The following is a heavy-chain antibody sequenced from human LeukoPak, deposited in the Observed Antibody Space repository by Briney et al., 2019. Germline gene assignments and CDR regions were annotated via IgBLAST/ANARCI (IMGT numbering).Heavy chain of an antibody. CDR3: ARYDSRGSASTKFDY. D-gene: IGHD3-3*01. J-gene: IGHJ4*02. CDR1: GYSLGKNYY. CDR2: IYGRAST. Sequence: PSETLSLTCAVAGYSLGKNYYWGWIRQSPGKGLEWIGRIYGRASTSYNPSLMNRVTMSVDTSKIHFSLQLTSVTAADTAVYYCARYDSRGSASTKFDYWGPGIQVTVSS. V-gene: IGHV4-38-2*01.